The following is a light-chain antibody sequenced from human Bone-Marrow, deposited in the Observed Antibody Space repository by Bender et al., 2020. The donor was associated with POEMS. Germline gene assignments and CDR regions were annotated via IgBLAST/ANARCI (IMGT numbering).Light chain of an antibody. CDR1: SSDVGSYDL. V-gene: IGLV2-14*02. CDR2: EVS. CDR3: SSYTSSSTWV. J-gene: IGLJ3*02. Sequence: QSTLTQPRSVSGSPGQSITISCAGTSSDVGSYDLVSWYQQHPGKAPKLMIYEVSKRPSGVSNRFSGSKSGSTASLTISGLQAEDEAYYYCSSYTSSSTWVFGGGTKVTVL.